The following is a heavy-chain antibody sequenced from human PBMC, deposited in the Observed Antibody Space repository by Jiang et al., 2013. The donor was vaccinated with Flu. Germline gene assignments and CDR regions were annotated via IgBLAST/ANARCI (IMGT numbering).Heavy chain of an antibody. CDR1: GGTFSSYA. CDR3: ASPAYCGGDCSRGVVYFDY. Sequence: SGAEVKEPGSSVKVSCKVSGGTFSSYAISWVRQAPGQGLEWMGRIIPILGIANYAQKFQGRVTITADKSTSTAYMELSSLRSEDTAVYYCASPAYCGGDCSRGVVYFDYWGQGTLVTVSS. D-gene: IGHD2-21*02. V-gene: IGHV1-69*04. CDR2: IIPILGIA. J-gene: IGHJ4*02.